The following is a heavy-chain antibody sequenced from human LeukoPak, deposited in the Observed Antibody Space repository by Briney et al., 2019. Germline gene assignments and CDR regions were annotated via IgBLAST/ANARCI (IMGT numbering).Heavy chain of an antibody. CDR3: AKVFRAAAGSYYYNGMDV. V-gene: IGHV3-23*01. J-gene: IGHJ6*02. D-gene: IGHD6-13*01. CDR2: ISGSGGST. CDR1: GFTVSSTY. Sequence: PGGSLRLSCAASGFTVSSTYMSWVRQAPGKGLEWVSVISGSGGSTNYADSVKGRFTISRDNSKNTLYLQMNSLRAEDTAVYYCAKVFRAAAGSYYYNGMDVWGQGTTVTVSS.